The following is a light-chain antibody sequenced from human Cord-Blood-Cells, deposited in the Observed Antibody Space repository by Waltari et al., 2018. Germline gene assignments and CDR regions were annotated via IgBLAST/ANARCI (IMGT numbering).Light chain of an antibody. V-gene: IGKV1-33*01. CDR1: QDISNY. CDR3: QQYYSLPLT. CDR2: DAS. J-gene: IGKJ4*01. Sequence: DIQMTQSPSSLSASVGDRVTITCQASQDISNYLNWYQQKPGKAPKLLIYDASNLETGVPSRFSGSGSGTDFTFTISSLQPEDIATYYCQQYYSLPLTFGRGTKVEIK.